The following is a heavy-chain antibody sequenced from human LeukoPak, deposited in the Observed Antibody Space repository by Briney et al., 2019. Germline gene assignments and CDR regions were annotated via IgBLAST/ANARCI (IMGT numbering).Heavy chain of an antibody. CDR1: GNYW. CDR2: INSDGRWT. D-gene: IGHD3-9*01. CDR3: ARIALYDDTAFYSGYYYYYYPMDV. Sequence: HPGGSLRLSCAASGNYWMHWVRQVPGKGLVWVSHINSDGRWTSYADSVKGRFTISKDNAKNTVYLQMNSLRAEDTAVYYCARIALYDDTAFYSGYYYYYYPMDVWGQGTTVTVSS. V-gene: IGHV3-74*01. J-gene: IGHJ6*02.